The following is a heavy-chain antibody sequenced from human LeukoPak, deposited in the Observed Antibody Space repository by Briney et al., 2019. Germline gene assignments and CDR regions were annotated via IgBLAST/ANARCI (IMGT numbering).Heavy chain of an antibody. CDR2: IYSSGSA. D-gene: IGHD6-13*01. CDR3: ARARIAAAGRDWYFDL. Sequence: SETLSLTCTVSGVSMSGYYWNWIRQPAGKGLEWIGRIYSSGSADYNPSLKSRVTMSVDTSKNQFSLEVTSVTAADTAVYYCARARIAAAGRDWYFDLWGRGTLVTVSS. V-gene: IGHV4-4*07. J-gene: IGHJ2*01. CDR1: GVSMSGYY.